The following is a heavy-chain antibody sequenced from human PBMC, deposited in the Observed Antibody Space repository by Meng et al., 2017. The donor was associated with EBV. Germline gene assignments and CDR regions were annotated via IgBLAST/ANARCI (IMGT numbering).Heavy chain of an antibody. CDR2: INPNSGGT. V-gene: IGHV1-2*06. CDR3: ARVGIAVAGTGDY. J-gene: IGHJ4*02. D-gene: IGHD6-19*01. CDR1: GSTCTGYY. Sequence: QVKLVKCGGEVKNAWDSVKGSCTESGSTCTGYYMHWVLTAPGQGLEVMGRINPNSGGTNYEQKFQGRVTMTRKTSISTAYMELSRRRSDDTAVYYCARVGIAVAGTGDYWGQGTLVTVSS.